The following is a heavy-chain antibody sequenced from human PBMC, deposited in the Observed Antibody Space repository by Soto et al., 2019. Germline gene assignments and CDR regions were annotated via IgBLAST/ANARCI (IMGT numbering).Heavy chain of an antibody. V-gene: IGHV1-3*01. CDR3: AREFDSSSWYGYFQH. J-gene: IGHJ1*01. CDR1: GYIFTDYL. CDR2: INAGNGDT. Sequence: ASVKVSCKASGYIFTDYLIHWVRQAPGQRLQWMGWINAGNGDTKYSQKFQGRITITRDTSASTAYMELSSLRSEDTAVYYCAREFDSSSWYGYFQHWGQGTLVTVSS. D-gene: IGHD6-13*01.